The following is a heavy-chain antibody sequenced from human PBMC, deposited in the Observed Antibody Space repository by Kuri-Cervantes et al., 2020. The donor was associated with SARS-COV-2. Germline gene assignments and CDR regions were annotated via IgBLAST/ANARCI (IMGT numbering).Heavy chain of an antibody. V-gene: IGHV3-23*01. Sequence: GESLKISCAASGFTVSSNYMSWVRQAPGKGLEWVSAISGSGGSTYYADSVKGRFTISRDNSKNTLYLQMNSLRAEDTAVYYCAKDLKNYYYYMDVWGKGTTVTVSS. CDR3: AKDLKNYYYYMDV. CDR1: GFTVSSNY. J-gene: IGHJ6*03. CDR2: ISGSGGST.